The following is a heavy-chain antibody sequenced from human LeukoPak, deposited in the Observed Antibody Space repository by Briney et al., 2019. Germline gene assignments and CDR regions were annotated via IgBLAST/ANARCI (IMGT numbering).Heavy chain of an antibody. D-gene: IGHD1-26*01. V-gene: IGHV3-74*01. J-gene: IGHJ4*02. CDR2: INSDGSTT. CDR3: ARRSSGSPPYYFDY. CDR1: GFIFSSYW. Sequence: GGSLRLSCAASGFIFSSYWMHWVRQAPGKGLVWVSRINSDGSTTNYADYVKGRFTISRDNAKNTLYLQMNSLRAEDTAVYYCARRSSGSPPYYFDYWGQGTLVTVSS.